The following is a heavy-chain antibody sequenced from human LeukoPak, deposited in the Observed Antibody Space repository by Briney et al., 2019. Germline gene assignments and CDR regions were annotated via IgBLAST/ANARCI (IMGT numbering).Heavy chain of an antibody. D-gene: IGHD4-11*01. V-gene: IGHV4-34*01. CDR3: ARGNSNYYYMDV. CDR1: GGSFSGYY. CDR2: INHSGST. Sequence: SETLSLTCAVSGGSFSGYYWSWIRQPPGKGLEWIGEINHSGSTNYNPSLKSRVTISVDTSKNQFSLKLSSVTAADTAVYYCARGNSNYYYMDVWGKGTTVTVSS. J-gene: IGHJ6*03.